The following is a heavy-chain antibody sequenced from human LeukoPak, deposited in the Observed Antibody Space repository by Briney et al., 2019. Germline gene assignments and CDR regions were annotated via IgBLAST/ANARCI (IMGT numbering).Heavy chain of an antibody. V-gene: IGHV1-2*02. D-gene: IGHD6-19*01. CDR3: ARLRSGWSNDAFDI. Sequence: ASVKVSCKASGYTFTGYYMHWVRQAPGQGLEWMGWINPNSGGTNYAQKFQGRVTMTRDTYISTAYMELSRLRSDDTAMYYCARLRSGWSNDAFDIWGQGTMVTVSS. CDR1: GYTFTGYY. J-gene: IGHJ3*02. CDR2: INPNSGGT.